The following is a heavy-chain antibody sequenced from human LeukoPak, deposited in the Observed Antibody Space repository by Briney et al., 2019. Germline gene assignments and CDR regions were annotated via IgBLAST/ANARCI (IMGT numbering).Heavy chain of an antibody. CDR3: AKDSNSLAYYDFWSGYYPYFDY. Sequence: TGGSLRLSCAASGFTFSSYAMSWVRQAPGKGLEWVSAISGSGGSTYYADSVKGRFTISRDNSKNTLYLQMNSLRAEDTAVYYCAKDSNSLAYYDFWSGYYPYFDYWGQGTLVTVSS. V-gene: IGHV3-23*01. J-gene: IGHJ4*02. D-gene: IGHD3-3*01. CDR2: ISGSGGST. CDR1: GFTFSSYA.